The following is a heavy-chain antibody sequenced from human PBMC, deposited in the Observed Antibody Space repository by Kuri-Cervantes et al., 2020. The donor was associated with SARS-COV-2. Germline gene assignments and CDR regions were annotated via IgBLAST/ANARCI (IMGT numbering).Heavy chain of an antibody. CDR2: ISYDGSNK. CDR1: GFTFSSYA. D-gene: IGHD2-2*02. J-gene: IGHJ1*01. V-gene: IGHV3-30-3*01. Sequence: GGSLRLSCAASGFTFSSYAMHWVRQAPGKGLEWVAVISYDGSNKYYADSVKGRFTIPRDNSKNTLYLQMNSLRAEDTAVYYCARVGLYCSSTSCYTVNFQHWGQGTLVTVSS. CDR3: ARVGLYCSSTSCYTVNFQH.